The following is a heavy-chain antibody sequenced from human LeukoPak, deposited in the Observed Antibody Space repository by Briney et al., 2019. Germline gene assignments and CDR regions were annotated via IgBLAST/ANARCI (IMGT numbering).Heavy chain of an antibody. J-gene: IGHJ4*02. D-gene: IGHD5-24*01. Sequence: SETLSLTCTVSGGSISSSSYYWGWIRQPPGKGLEWIGSIYYSGSTYYNPSLKSRVTISVDTSKNQFSLKLSSVTAADTAVYYCARRRWLPTKESDYWGQGTLVTVSS. CDR2: IYYSGST. V-gene: IGHV4-39*01. CDR3: ARRRWLPTKESDY. CDR1: GGSISSSSYY.